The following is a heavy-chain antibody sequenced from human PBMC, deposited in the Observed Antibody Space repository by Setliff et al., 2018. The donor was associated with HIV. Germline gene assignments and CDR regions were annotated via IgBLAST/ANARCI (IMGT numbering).Heavy chain of an antibody. Sequence: KPSETLSLTCTVSGGAIRRGSYYWNWIRQPAGEGREWIGHISNSGSTNYNPSLKNRVTLSMDTSKNHFSLKLRSVFAGDAAMYYCVRDPGYNSGWSGTSFDYWGRGTLVTVSS. V-gene: IGHV4-61*09. D-gene: IGHD6-19*01. CDR3: VRDPGYNSGWSGTSFDY. CDR2: ISNSGST. J-gene: IGHJ4*02. CDR1: GGAIRRGSYY.